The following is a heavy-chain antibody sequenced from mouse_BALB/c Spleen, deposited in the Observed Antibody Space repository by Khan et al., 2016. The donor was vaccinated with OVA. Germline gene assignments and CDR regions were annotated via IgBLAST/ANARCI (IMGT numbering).Heavy chain of an antibody. J-gene: IGHJ4*01. V-gene: IGHV1S41*01. D-gene: IGHD1-1*01. CDR3: ARENYYGRSCYAMDY. CDR2: IAPGSSNA. Sequence: DLVKPGASVNLSYKASGYTFTSYWINWIKQRPGQGLEWIGRIAPGSSNAYYNDMFKDKATLTVDTSSSTVYIQLSSLSSEDSAVYFGARENYYGRSCYAMDYWGQGTSVTVSS. CDR1: GYTFTSYW.